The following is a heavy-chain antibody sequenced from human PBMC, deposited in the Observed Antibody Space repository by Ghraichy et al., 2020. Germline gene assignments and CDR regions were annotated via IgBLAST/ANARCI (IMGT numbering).Heavy chain of an antibody. V-gene: IGHV3-53*01. CDR3: ASSYYDFWSGYLT. CDR2: IYSGGST. Sequence: GGSLRLSCAASGFTVSSNYMSWVRQAPGKGLEWVSVIYSGGSTYYADSVKGRFTISRDNSKNTLYLQMNSLRAEDTAVYYCASSYYDFWSGYLTWGQGTTVTVSS. D-gene: IGHD3-3*01. CDR1: GFTVSSNY. J-gene: IGHJ6*02.